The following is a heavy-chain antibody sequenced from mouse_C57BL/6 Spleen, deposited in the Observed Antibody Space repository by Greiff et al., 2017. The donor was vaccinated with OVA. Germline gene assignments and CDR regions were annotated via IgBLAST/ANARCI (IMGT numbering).Heavy chain of an antibody. CDR3: ARWGTGMDGYCDV. D-gene: IGHD2-10*02. J-gene: IGHJ1*03. Sequence: EVQLQQSGPGLAKPSQTLSLTCSVTGYSIPSDYWNWIRKFPGNKLEYMGYISYSGSTYYNPSLKSRISITRDTSKNQYYLQLNSVTTEDTATEYCARWGTGMDGYCDVWGTGTTVTVSS. V-gene: IGHV3-8*01. CDR1: GYSIPSDY. CDR2: ISYSGST.